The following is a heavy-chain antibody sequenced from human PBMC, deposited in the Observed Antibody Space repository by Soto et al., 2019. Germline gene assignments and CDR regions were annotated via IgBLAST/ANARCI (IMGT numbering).Heavy chain of an antibody. V-gene: IGHV1-18*01. CDR2: ISAYNGNT. Sequence: QVPLVQSGAEVKKPGASVKVSCKASGYTFTSHGISWVRQAPGQGLEWMGWISAYNGNTNYGQNLQGRVTMTTETSTSTAYMELRSLRSDDTAVYYCAREADTAMVAHNYNYYYGMDVWGQGTTVTVSS. J-gene: IGHJ6*02. CDR3: AREADTAMVAHNYNYYYGMDV. D-gene: IGHD5-18*01. CDR1: GYTFTSHG.